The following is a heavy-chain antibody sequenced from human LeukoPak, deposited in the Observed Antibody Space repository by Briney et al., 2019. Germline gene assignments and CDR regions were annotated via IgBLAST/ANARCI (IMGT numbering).Heavy chain of an antibody. CDR2: IKQDGSEK. V-gene: IGHV3-7*01. CDR3: ASQSYGLFEY. D-gene: IGHD3-10*01. CDR1: GFTFTSYW. Sequence: QPGRSLRLSCAASGFTFTSYWMSWVRQAPGKGLEWVANIKQDGSEKYYVDSVKGRFTISRDNAKNSLYLQMNSLRAEDTAVYYCASQSYGLFEYWGQGTLVTVSS. J-gene: IGHJ4*02.